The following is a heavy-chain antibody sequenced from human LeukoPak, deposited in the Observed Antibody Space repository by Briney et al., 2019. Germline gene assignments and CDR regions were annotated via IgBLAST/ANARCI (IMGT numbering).Heavy chain of an antibody. V-gene: IGHV4-39*01. CDR2: IYYRGRT. Sequence: SETLSLTCTVSGGSTSNSSYYWGWIRQPPGKGLEWIRSIYYRGRTYYSPSLKSRVTISVDTSKIQFSLKLSTVTDADTAVYYCARPTYSSGSFDYWGQGTLVTVSS. CDR3: ARPTYSSGSFDY. D-gene: IGHD6-19*01. CDR1: GGSTSNSSYY. J-gene: IGHJ4*02.